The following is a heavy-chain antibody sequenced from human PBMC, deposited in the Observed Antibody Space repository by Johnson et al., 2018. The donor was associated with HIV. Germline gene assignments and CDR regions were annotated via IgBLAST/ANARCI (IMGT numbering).Heavy chain of an antibody. CDR3: TTGRKGTGAFDI. J-gene: IGHJ3*02. CDR1: GFTFSNSA. Sequence: VKLVESGGGLVQPGGSLRLSCAASGFTFSNSAMSWVRQAPGKGLEWVGRIKSKTDGGTTDYAAPVKGRFTISRDDSKNTLYLQMNSLKTEDTAVYYCTTGRKGTGAFDIWGQWTMVTVSS. D-gene: IGHD1-14*01. V-gene: IGHV3-15*01. CDR2: IKSKTDGGTT.